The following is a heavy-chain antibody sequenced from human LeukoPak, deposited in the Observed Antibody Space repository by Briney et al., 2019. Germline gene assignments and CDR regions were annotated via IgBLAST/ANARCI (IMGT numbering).Heavy chain of an antibody. D-gene: IGHD4-11*01. V-gene: IGHV5-51*01. CDR1: GYTFTNYW. Sequence: GESLKISCKGSGYTFTNYWIDWVRQMPGKGLEWMGIISPGDANTIYSPSFQGQVTISADQSINTAYLRWSSLKASDTAMYYCARADDYSNAYLACWGQGTLVTVSS. CDR3: ARADDYSNAYLAC. J-gene: IGHJ4*02. CDR2: ISPGDANT.